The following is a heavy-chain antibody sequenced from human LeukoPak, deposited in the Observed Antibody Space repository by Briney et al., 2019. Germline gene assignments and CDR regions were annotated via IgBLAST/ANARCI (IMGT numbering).Heavy chain of an antibody. CDR2: IYYSGST. CDR3: ARVGVAGTFDI. V-gene: IGHV4-59*01. Sequence: SETLSLTCTVSGGSISSYYWSWIRQPPGKGLEWIGYIYYSGSTYYNPSLKSRVTISVDTSKNQFSLKLSSVTAADTAVYYCARVGVAGTFDIWGQGTMVTVSS. J-gene: IGHJ3*02. CDR1: GGSISSYY. D-gene: IGHD2-15*01.